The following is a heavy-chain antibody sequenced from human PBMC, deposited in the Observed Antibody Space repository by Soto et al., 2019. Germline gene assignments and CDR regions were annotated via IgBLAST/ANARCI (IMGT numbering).Heavy chain of an antibody. Sequence: GSLRLSCAASGFTFSSYAMSWVRQAPGKGLEWVSAISGSGGSTYYADSVKGRFTISRDNSKNTLYLQMNSLRAEDTAVYYCAKDQDYDFWSGYNFDYWGQGTLVTVSS. J-gene: IGHJ4*02. D-gene: IGHD3-3*01. V-gene: IGHV3-23*01. CDR3: AKDQDYDFWSGYNFDY. CDR1: GFTFSSYA. CDR2: ISGSGGST.